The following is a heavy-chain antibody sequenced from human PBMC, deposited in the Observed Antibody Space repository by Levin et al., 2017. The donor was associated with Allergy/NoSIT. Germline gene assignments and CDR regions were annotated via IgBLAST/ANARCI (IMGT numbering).Heavy chain of an antibody. Sequence: ETLSLTCAASGFTVRNHYVSWVRQAPGKGLEWVSLIYSGGAKYYADSVKGRFTISRDDSKNTLYLQMNNLRREDSAVYYCARTHYDILTSYMDVWGNGTTVTVSS. CDR3: ARTHYDILTSYMDV. D-gene: IGHD3-9*01. J-gene: IGHJ6*03. V-gene: IGHV3-66*02. CDR2: IYSGGAK. CDR1: GFTVRNHY.